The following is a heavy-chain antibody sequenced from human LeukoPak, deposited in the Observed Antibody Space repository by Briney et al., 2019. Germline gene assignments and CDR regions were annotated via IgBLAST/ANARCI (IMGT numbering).Heavy chain of an antibody. CDR2: ISSSGSYI. CDR3: ARDRYYDSSGYYAH. CDR1: AFTFSSYS. J-gene: IGHJ4*02. D-gene: IGHD3-22*01. V-gene: IGHV3-21*01. Sequence: PGGSLRLSCAASAFTFSSYSMNWVRQALGKGLEWVSSISSSGSYIYYADSVKGRFTISRDNAKNSLYLQMNCLRAEDTAVYYCARDRYYDSSGYYAHWGQGTLVTVSS.